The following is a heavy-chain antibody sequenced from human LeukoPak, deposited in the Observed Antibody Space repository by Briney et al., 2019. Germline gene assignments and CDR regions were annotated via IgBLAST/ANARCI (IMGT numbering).Heavy chain of an antibody. CDR3: ARCLYYYDSSGSFYYMDV. CDR1: GYTFTSYG. J-gene: IGHJ6*03. Sequence: ASVKVSCQASGYTFTSYGISWVRPAPGQGLEWMGWISAYNGNTNYAQKLQGRRTMPTDTSTRTTYMELRSLRSDDTAVYYCARCLYYYDSSGSFYYMDVWGKGTTVTVSS. CDR2: ISAYNGNT. D-gene: IGHD3-22*01. V-gene: IGHV1-18*01.